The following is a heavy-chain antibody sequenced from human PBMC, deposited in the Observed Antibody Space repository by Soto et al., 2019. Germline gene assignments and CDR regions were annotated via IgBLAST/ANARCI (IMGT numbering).Heavy chain of an antibody. J-gene: IGHJ4*02. CDR1: GFTLGRYG. CDR3: AKDRDYPRDYFHY. V-gene: IGHV3-23*01. D-gene: IGHD3-10*01. CDR2: VSPNGQGI. Sequence: GGSLRLSCAASGFTLGRYGMSWVRQAPGKGLEWVSAVSPNGQGIYYADSVRGRFTISRDFSKNTVFLHMDSLRAEDTAVYYRAKDRDYPRDYFHYWGQGTLVTVSS.